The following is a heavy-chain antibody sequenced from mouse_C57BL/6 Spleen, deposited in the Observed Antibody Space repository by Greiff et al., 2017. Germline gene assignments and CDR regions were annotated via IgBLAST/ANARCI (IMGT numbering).Heavy chain of an antibody. Sequence: EVKLVESGGGLVQPGESLKLSCESNEYEFPSHDMSWVRKTPEKRLELVAAINSDGGSTYYPDTMERRFIISRDNTKKTLYLQMSSLRSADTALYYCARHYHYGSRDWYFDVWGTGTTVTVSS. CDR2: INSDGGST. J-gene: IGHJ1*03. D-gene: IGHD1-1*01. CDR1: EYEFPSHD. V-gene: IGHV5-2*01. CDR3: ARHYHYGSRDWYFDV.